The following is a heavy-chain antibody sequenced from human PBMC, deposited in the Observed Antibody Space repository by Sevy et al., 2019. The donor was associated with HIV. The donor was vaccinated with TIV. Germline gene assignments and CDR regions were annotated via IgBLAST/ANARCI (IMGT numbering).Heavy chain of an antibody. V-gene: IGHV1-2*02. D-gene: IGHD1-26*01. CDR3: ARGPVAPWQVGATNKDDY. CDR2: INPNSGGT. CDR1: GYTFTGYY. Sequence: ASVKVSCKASGYTFTGYYMHWVRQAPGQGLEWMGWINPNSGGTNYAQKFQGRVTMTRDTSISTAYMELSRLRSDDTAVYYCARGPVAPWQVGATNKDDYWGQGTLVTVSS. J-gene: IGHJ4*02.